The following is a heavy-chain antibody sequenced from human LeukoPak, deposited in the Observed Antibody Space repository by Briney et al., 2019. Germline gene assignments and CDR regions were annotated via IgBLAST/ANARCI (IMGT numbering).Heavy chain of an antibody. V-gene: IGHV1-69*13. D-gene: IGHD3-22*01. CDR2: IIPFFATT. J-gene: IGHJ5*02. CDR3: ARDLRTTGGGTYYYDSSGYYCWFRP. Sequence: SVKVSCKASGGNLSTYAMTWVRQAPGQGLEWMGGIIPFFATTNYAQKFQGRVTVTADGSTSTAYMELTSLTSEDTAVFYCARDLRTTGGGTYYYDSSGYYCWFRPWGQGTLVTVSS. CDR1: GGNLSTYA.